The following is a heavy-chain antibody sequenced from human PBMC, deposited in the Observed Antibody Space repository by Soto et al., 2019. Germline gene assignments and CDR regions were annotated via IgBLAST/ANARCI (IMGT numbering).Heavy chain of an antibody. CDR3: ARAHLIASRLMWYLDL. Sequence: SQTLSLTCAISGDSVSSSNAAWHWIRQSPSRGLEWLGRTYYRSKWYNDYAMSVKGRITINPDTSKDHFSLQLNSVTPEDTAVYYCARAHLIASRLMWYLDLWGRGTLVTVSS. CDR2: TYYRSKWYN. V-gene: IGHV6-1*01. CDR1: GDSVSSSNAA. J-gene: IGHJ2*01. D-gene: IGHD6-6*01.